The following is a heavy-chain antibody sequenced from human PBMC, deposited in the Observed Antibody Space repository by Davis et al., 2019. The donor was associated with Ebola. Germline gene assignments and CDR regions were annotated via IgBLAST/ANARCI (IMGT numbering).Heavy chain of an antibody. CDR3: ARDRYSDGSGYFFEQSH. J-gene: IGHJ4*02. CDR1: GGTFSSYA. CDR2: IIPVVGIP. D-gene: IGHD3-22*01. V-gene: IGHV1-69*10. Sequence: SVKVSCKASGGTFSSYAISWVRQAPGQGLDWMGGIIPVVGIPKYAQKFQGRVTITADESTSTAYMELSSLRSEDTAVYYCARDRYSDGSGYFFEQSHWGQGTLVTVSS.